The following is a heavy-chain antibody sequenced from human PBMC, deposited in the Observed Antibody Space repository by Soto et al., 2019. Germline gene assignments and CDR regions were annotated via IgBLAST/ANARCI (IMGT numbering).Heavy chain of an antibody. J-gene: IGHJ5*02. CDR3: ARSLFP. CDR2: IYYSGST. V-gene: IGHV4-31*03. D-gene: IGHD3-16*01. Sequence: QVQLQESGPGLVKPSQTLSLTCTVSGGSISSGGYYWTWIRQHPGKGLEWIGYIYYSGSTYYNPSLQGRVTQSVGQSKNQFSPKVSSVTAAGPAVYYCARSLFPWGQGTLVTVSS. CDR1: GGSISSGGYY.